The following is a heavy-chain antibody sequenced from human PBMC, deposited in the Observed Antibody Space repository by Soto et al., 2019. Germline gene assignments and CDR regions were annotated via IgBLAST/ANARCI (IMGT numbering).Heavy chain of an antibody. V-gene: IGHV3-11*01. D-gene: IGHD5-12*01. CDR3: ARPPGSTSFDY. CDR2: ISSSGSTI. Sequence: GGYLRLCCAASGFSFSDYYMSWIRQAPGKGLEWVSYISSSGSTIFYADSVKGRFTISRDNAKNSLYLQMNSLRAEDTAVYYCARPPGSTSFDYWGRGTLVTASS. J-gene: IGHJ4*01. CDR1: GFSFSDYY.